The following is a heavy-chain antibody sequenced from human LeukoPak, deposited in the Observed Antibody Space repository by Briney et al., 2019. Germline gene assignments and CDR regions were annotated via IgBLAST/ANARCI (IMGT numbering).Heavy chain of an antibody. Sequence: GGSLTLSCAASGFTFSTYAMSWVRQAPGKGLEWVGRIKSKTYGGTTDYAAPVKGRFTISRDDSKNTLYLQMNSLKTEDTAVYYCTTESLDYDILTGYPYFDYWGQGTLVSVS. V-gene: IGHV3-15*01. D-gene: IGHD3-9*01. CDR3: TTESLDYDILTGYPYFDY. CDR2: IKSKTYGGTT. J-gene: IGHJ4*02. CDR1: GFTFSTYA.